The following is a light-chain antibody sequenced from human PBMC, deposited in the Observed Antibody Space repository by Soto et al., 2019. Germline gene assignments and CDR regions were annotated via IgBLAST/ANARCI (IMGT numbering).Light chain of an antibody. CDR2: GAS. V-gene: IGKV3-20*01. J-gene: IGKJ3*01. CDR3: QQYGSSPDT. Sequence: EIVLTQSPGTLSLSPGERATLSCRASQSVSSSYLAWYQQKPGQAPRLLIYGASSRATGIPDRFSGSGSGTDITLTISRLEPEDFAVYYCQQYGSSPDTFGPGPKVDI. CDR1: QSVSSSY.